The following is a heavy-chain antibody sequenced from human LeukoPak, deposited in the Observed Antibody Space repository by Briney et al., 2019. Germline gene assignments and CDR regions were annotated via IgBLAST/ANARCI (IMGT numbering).Heavy chain of an antibody. CDR1: GFTFSSYS. V-gene: IGHV3-21*01. CDR3: ARAKASWNYLTYFDY. J-gene: IGHJ4*02. CDR2: ISSSSSYI. Sequence: PGGSLRLSCAASGFTFSSYSMNWVRQAPGKGLEWVSSISSSSSYIYYADSVKGRFTISRDNAKNSLYLQMNSLRAEDTAVYYCARAKASWNYLTYFDYWGQGTLVTVSS. D-gene: IGHD1-7*01.